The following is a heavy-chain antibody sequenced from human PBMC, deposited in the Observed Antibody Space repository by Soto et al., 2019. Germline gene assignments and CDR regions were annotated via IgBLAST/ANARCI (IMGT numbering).Heavy chain of an antibody. CDR3: SRSGHNSGFFYYDY. CDR2: INWNDDK. D-gene: IGHD3-22*01. Sequence: QITLKASGPTLVKVTQTVTLTCTFSGFSLSSTGVGLGWISQSPGKALEGLALINWNDDKRYNPSLKSRLTITKDTSKNQVVLTMTNMDPVDTATYYCSRSGHNSGFFYYDYWGQGTLVTVSS. CDR1: GFSLSSTGVG. V-gene: IGHV2-5*01. J-gene: IGHJ4*02.